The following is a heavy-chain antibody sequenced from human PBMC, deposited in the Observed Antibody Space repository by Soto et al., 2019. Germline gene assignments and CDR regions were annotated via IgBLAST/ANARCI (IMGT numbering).Heavy chain of an antibody. Sequence: SETLSLTCTVSGGSISSDYWSWIRQPPGKGLEWIGYIYYSGSTNYNPSLKSRVTISVDTSKNQFSLKLSSVTAADTTVYYCARDNWNSWYFDYWGQGTLVTVS. J-gene: IGHJ4*02. D-gene: IGHD1-1*01. CDR1: GGSISSDY. V-gene: IGHV4-59*01. CDR3: ARDNWNSWYFDY. CDR2: IYYSGST.